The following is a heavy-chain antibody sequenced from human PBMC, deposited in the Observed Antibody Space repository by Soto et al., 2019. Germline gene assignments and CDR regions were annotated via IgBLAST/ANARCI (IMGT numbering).Heavy chain of an antibody. Sequence: SVKVSCKASGGTFSSYAISWVRQAPGQGLEWMGGIIPIFGTANYAQKFQGRVTITADESTSTAYMELSSLRSEDTAVYYCASNIGMNSGSYSPYSDFDYWGQGTLVTVSS. CDR3: ASNIGMNSGSYSPYSDFDY. J-gene: IGHJ4*02. D-gene: IGHD1-26*01. V-gene: IGHV1-69*13. CDR2: IIPIFGTA. CDR1: GGTFSSYA.